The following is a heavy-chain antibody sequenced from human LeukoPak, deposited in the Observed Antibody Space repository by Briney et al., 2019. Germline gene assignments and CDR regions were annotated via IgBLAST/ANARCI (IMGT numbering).Heavy chain of an antibody. J-gene: IGHJ4*02. CDR3: XXXSTVPYYFDY. D-gene: IGHD4-17*01. CDR1: GFTVSSNY. CDR2: IYSGGST. Sequence: RTGGSLRLSCAASGFTVSSNYMSWVCQAPGKGLEWVSVIYSGGSTYYADSVKGRFTISRDNSKNTLYLQMNSLRAEDTAVYYCXXXSTVPYYFDYWGQGTLVTVSS. V-gene: IGHV3-66*01.